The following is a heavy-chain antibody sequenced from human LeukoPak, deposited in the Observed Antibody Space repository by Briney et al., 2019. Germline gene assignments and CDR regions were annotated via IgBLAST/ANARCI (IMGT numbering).Heavy chain of an antibody. CDR3: AKDVIRLVELSACDY. D-gene: IGHD3-16*02. Sequence: GGSLRLSCAASGFTFSSYGMHWVRQAPGKGLEWVAVISYDGSNKYYADSVKGRFTISRDNSKNTLYLQMNSLRAEDTAVYYCAKDVIRLVELSACDYWGQGTLVTVSS. J-gene: IGHJ4*02. V-gene: IGHV3-30*18. CDR1: GFTFSSYG. CDR2: ISYDGSNK.